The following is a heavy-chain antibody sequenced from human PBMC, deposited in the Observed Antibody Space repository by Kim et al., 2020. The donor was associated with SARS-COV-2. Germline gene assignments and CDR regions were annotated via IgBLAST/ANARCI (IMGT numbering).Heavy chain of an antibody. V-gene: IGHV3-30*18. Sequence: GGSLRLSCAVSGFTFSTYGMYWVRQAPGKGLEWVAVISYDGSKNYYADSVKGRFGISRDNSKNTLFLQMNSLRAEDTAVYYCAKAVLRGVNYYYYGMDVWGQGTTVTVSS. CDR2: ISYDGSKN. CDR1: GFTFSTYG. CDR3: AKAVLRGVNYYYYGMDV. D-gene: IGHD3-10*01. J-gene: IGHJ6*02.